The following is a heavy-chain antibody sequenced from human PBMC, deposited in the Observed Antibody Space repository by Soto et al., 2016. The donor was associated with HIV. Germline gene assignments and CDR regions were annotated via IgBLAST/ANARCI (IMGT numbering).Heavy chain of an antibody. D-gene: IGHD3-3*02. V-gene: IGHV3-74*01. CDR1: GFTFSNSW. CDR2: VNNDGSST. Sequence: EVQLVESGGGLVQPGGSLRLSCAASGFTFSNSWMHWVRQAPGRGLVWVSRVNNDGSSTAYVDSVKGRFTISRDNAKNTLYLQMNSLRDEDTGVCYCTRDLSDWGQGTLVTVSS. J-gene: IGHJ4*02. CDR3: TRDLSD.